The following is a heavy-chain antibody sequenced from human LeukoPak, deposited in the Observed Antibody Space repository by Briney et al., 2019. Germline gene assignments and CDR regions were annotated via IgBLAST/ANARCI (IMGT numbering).Heavy chain of an antibody. CDR3: ARTIRYFDWLPLDY. CDR1: GFTFSSYW. J-gene: IGHJ4*02. V-gene: IGHV3-74*01. Sequence: PGGSLRLSCAASGFTFSSYWMHWVRQAPGKGLVWVSRINSDGSSTSYADSVKGRFTISRDNAKNTLYLQMNSLRAEDTAVYYCARTIRYFDWLPLDYWGQGTLVTVSS. D-gene: IGHD3-9*01. CDR2: INSDGSST.